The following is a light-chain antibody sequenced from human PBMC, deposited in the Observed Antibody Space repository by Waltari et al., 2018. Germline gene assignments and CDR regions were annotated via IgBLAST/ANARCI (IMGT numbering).Light chain of an antibody. Sequence: QSALTQPASLSGSPGQSITISCTGTSSDIGSYNSVSWYQQHPGEAPKLMIYDVSVRTSGLSTRFAGSKSGNTASLTISGLQAEDEADYYCSSSTSRTALLFGGGTKLTVL. V-gene: IGLV2-14*03. CDR2: DVS. J-gene: IGLJ2*01. CDR3: SSSTSRTALL. CDR1: SSDIGSYNS.